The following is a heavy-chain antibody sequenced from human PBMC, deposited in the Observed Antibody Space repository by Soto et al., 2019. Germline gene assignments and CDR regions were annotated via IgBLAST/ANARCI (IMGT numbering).Heavy chain of an antibody. CDR3: ARRSIGVVAATQYYGMDV. V-gene: IGHV5-51*01. D-gene: IGHD2-15*01. J-gene: IGHJ6*02. Sequence: GESLKISCKGSGYSFTSYWIGWVRQMPGKGLEWMGIIYPGDSDTRYSPSFQGQVTISADKSISTAYLQWSSLKASDTAMYYCARRSIGVVAATQYYGMDVWGQGTTVTVSS. CDR1: GYSFTSYW. CDR2: IYPGDSDT.